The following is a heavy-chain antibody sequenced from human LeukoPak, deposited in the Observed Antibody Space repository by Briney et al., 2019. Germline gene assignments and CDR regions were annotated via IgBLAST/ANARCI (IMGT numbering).Heavy chain of an antibody. CDR1: GYTFTGYY. Sequence: EASVKVSCKASGYTFTGYYMHWVRQAPGQGLEWMGWINPNSGGTNYAQKFQGRVTMTRDTSISTAYMELSRLRSDDTAVYYCASLGVVVVAAFHNWFDPWGQGTLVTVSS. V-gene: IGHV1-2*02. J-gene: IGHJ5*02. CDR3: ASLGVVVVAAFHNWFDP. D-gene: IGHD2-15*01. CDR2: INPNSGGT.